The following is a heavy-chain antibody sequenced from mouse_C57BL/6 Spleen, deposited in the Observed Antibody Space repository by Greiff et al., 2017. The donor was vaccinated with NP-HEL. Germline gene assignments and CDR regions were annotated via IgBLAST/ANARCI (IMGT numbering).Heavy chain of an antibody. J-gene: IGHJ1*03. CDR3: ARRRGDGYYAVYWYFDV. CDR1: GFSLSTSGMG. CDR2: IYWDDDK. D-gene: IGHD2-3*01. V-gene: IGHV8-12*01. Sequence: QVQLKESGPGILQSSQTLSLTCSFSGFSLSTSGMGVSWIRQPSGKGLEWLAHIYWDDDKRYNPSLKSRLTISKDTSRNQVFLKITSVDTADTATYYCARRRGDGYYAVYWYFDVWGTGTTVTVSS.